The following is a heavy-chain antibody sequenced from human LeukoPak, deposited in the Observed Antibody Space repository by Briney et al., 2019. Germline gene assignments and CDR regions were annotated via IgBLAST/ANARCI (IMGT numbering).Heavy chain of an antibody. Sequence: GGSLRLSCAASGFTVSSNYMSWVGQAPGKGLEGVSVIYSGGSTYYADSVKGRFTISRDNSKNTLYLQMNSLRAEDTAVYYCARDGATRVVVMDDAFDIWGQGTMVTVSS. D-gene: IGHD3-22*01. V-gene: IGHV3-66*01. CDR1: GFTVSSNY. CDR2: IYSGGST. CDR3: ARDGATRVVVMDDAFDI. J-gene: IGHJ3*02.